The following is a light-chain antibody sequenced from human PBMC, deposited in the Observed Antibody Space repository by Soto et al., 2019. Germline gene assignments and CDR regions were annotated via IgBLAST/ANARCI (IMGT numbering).Light chain of an antibody. CDR3: QQYNNWPPT. Sequence: EIVMTQSPATLSVSPGERATLSCRASQSVTSNLAWYQHKPGQAPSLLIYGASTRATGIPARFSGSGSGTEFTLTISILQSEDFAVYYCQQYNNWPPTFGQGTRLDIK. V-gene: IGKV3-15*01. CDR2: GAS. CDR1: QSVTSN. J-gene: IGKJ5*01.